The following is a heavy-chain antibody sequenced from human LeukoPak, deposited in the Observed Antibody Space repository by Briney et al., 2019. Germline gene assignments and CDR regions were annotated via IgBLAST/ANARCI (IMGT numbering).Heavy chain of an antibody. CDR2: VSASGGNI. D-gene: IGHD6-13*01. CDR1: GFSFSTYA. CDR3: AKGSQQSNNAYYYFDS. V-gene: IGHV3-23*01. J-gene: IGHJ4*02. Sequence: PGGSLRLSCAASGFSFSTYAMSWVRQSAGKGLEWVSGVSASGGNIYYADSVRGRFTISRDNSKNTLYLLMSSLTAEDTAVYYCAKGSQQSNNAYYYFDSWGQGTRVTVSS.